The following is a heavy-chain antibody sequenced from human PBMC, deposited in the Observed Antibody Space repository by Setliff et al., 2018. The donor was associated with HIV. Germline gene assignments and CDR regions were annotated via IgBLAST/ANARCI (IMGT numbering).Heavy chain of an antibody. J-gene: IGHJ4*02. D-gene: IGHD3-3*01. CDR1: GGSISSGGYY. V-gene: IGHV4-31*03. CDR3: ARQMTIPGVAVTPVDY. Sequence: SETLSLTCTVSGGSISSGGYYWSWIRQHSGKGLEWIGYIYYSGTTYYNPSLKSRVTISVDTSKSQFSLKLTSVTAADTAVYYCARQMTIPGVAVTPVDYWGQGALVTVSS. CDR2: IYYSGTT.